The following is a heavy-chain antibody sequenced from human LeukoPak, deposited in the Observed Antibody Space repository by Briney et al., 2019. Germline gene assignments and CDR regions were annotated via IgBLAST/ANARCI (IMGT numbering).Heavy chain of an antibody. D-gene: IGHD2-15*01. CDR1: GFTFSSYA. J-gene: IGHJ4*02. Sequence: GGSLRLSCAASGFTFSSYAMHWVRQAPGKGLEWVAVISYDGSNKFYADSVKGRFTISRDNSKNTLYLQMNSLRAEDTAVYYCASEVVAATIDYWGQGTLVTVSS. CDR3: ASEVVAATIDY. CDR2: ISYDGSNK. V-gene: IGHV3-30*04.